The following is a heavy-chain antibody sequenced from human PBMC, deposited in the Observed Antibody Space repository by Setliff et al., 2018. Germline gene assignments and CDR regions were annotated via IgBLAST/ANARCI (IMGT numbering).Heavy chain of an antibody. V-gene: IGHV3-53*01. J-gene: IGHJ4*01. CDR1: GFTVSSNY. D-gene: IGHD2-8*01. CDR3: VKGTNVVMVYTGFDH. CDR2: IYSAGSI. Sequence: HPGGSLRLSCAASGFTVSSNYMSWVRQAPGKGLEWVSVIYSAGSIHLADSVKGRFTISRDNSKNTLFLQMSSLRAADTAVYYCVKGTNVVMVYTGFDHWGQGTLVTVSS.